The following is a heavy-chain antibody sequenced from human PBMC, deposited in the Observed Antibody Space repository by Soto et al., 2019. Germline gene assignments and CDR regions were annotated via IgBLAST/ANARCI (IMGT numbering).Heavy chain of an antibody. D-gene: IGHD3-22*01. J-gene: IGHJ6*02. CDR2: ISYDGSNK. CDR3: AKDWGDDSSGPYYYYGMDV. CDR1: GFTFSSYG. Sequence: PGGSLRLSCAASGFTFSSYGMHWVRQAPGKGLEWVAVISYDGSNKYYADSVKGRFTISRDNSKNTLYLQMNSLRAEDTAVYYCAKDWGDDSSGPYYYYGMDVWGQGTTVTVSS. V-gene: IGHV3-30*18.